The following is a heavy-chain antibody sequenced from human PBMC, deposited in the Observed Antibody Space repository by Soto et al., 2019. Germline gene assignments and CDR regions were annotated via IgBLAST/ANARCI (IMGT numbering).Heavy chain of an antibody. CDR3: ASQMLVYFDY. Sequence: SETLSLTCTVSCGSISSGGYYWSWIRQHPGKGLEWIGYIYYSGSTYYNPSLKSRVTISVDTSKNQFSLKLSSVTAADTAVYYCASQMLVYFDYWGQGTLITVSS. V-gene: IGHV4-31*03. D-gene: IGHD3-10*02. CDR1: CGSISSGGYY. J-gene: IGHJ4*02. CDR2: IYYSGST.